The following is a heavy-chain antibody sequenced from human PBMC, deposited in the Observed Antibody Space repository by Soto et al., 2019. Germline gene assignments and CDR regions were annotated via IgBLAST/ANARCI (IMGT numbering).Heavy chain of an antibody. D-gene: IGHD6-13*01. CDR3: ARGLGIAAAGNLGYFDY. J-gene: IGHJ4*02. CDR2: INHSGST. V-gene: IGHV4-34*01. Sequence: PSETLSLTSTVYGGYFGGYYWSWIRQPPGKGLEWIGEINHSGSTNYNPSLKSRVTISVDTSKNQFSLKLSSVTAADTAVYYCARGLGIAAAGNLGYFDYWGQGTLVTVSS. CDR1: GGYFGGYY.